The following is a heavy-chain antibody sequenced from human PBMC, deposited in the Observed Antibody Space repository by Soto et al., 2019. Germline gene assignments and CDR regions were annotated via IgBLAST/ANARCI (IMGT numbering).Heavy chain of an antibody. D-gene: IGHD3-22*01. CDR2: INAGNGNT. CDR3: ATTKGTYYYDSSDMDY. Sequence: ASVKVSCKASGYTFTSYAMHWVRQAPGQRLEWMGWINAGNGNTKYSQKFQGRVTMTKDTSTDTAYMELSSLRSEDTAVYYCATTKGTYYYDSSDMDYWGQGTLVTVSS. CDR1: GYTFTSYA. V-gene: IGHV1-3*01. J-gene: IGHJ4*02.